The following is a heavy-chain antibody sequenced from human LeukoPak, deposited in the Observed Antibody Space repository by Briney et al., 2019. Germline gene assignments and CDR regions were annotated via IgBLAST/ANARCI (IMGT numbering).Heavy chain of an antibody. D-gene: IGHD2-2*02. J-gene: IGHJ6*02. Sequence: ASVKVSCKASGYTFTSYGISWVRQAPGQGLEWMGWISAYNGNTNYAQKLQGRVTMTTDTSTSTAYMELRSLRSDDTAVYYCARDRIVVVPAAILYYYGMDVWGQGTTVTVSS. CDR3: ARDRIVVVPAAILYYYGMDV. V-gene: IGHV1-18*01. CDR2: ISAYNGNT. CDR1: GYTFTSYG.